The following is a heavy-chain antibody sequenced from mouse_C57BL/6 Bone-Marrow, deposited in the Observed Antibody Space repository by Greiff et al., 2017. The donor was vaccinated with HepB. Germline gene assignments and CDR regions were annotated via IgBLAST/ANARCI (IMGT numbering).Heavy chain of an antibody. CDR1: GYTFTSYW. V-gene: IGHV1-69*01. J-gene: IGHJ3*01. Sequence: QVQLQQPGAELVMPGASVKLSCKASGYTFTSYWMHWVKQRPGQGLEWIGEIDPSDSYTNYNQKFKGKSTLTVDKSSSTAYMQLSSLTSEDSAVYYCARWGDYGFFAYWGQGTLVTVSA. D-gene: IGHD1-1*01. CDR3: ARWGDYGFFAY. CDR2: IDPSDSYT.